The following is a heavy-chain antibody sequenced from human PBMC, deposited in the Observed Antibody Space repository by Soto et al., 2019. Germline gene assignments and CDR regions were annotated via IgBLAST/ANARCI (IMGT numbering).Heavy chain of an antibody. CDR2: INPNSGDT. J-gene: IGHJ3*01. D-gene: IGHD3-22*01. CDR1: GYTFTGYY. Sequence: ASVKVSCKASGYTFTGYYMHWVRQAPGQGLEWMGWINPNSGDTNYAQKFQGWVTMTRDTSISTAYMELSRLRSDDTAVYYCASSRRYYYDSSGLDAFDVWDQGTMVTVSS. V-gene: IGHV1-2*04. CDR3: ASSRRYYYDSSGLDAFDV.